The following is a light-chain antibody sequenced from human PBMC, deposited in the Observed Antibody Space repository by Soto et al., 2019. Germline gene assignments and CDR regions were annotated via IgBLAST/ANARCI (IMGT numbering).Light chain of an antibody. CDR3: LQHNSYPFT. CDR2: AAS. CDR1: QDIRSD. Sequence: DIQMTQSPSSLSASVGDRVTITCRASQDIRSDLGWFQQKPGKAPKRLIYAASTLESGVPSRFSGSRSGTEFTLTISSLQPEDFATYYCLQHNSYPFTFGPGTKVGIK. J-gene: IGKJ3*01. V-gene: IGKV1-17*01.